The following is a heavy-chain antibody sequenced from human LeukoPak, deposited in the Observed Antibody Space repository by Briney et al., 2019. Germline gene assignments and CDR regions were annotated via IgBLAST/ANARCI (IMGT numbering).Heavy chain of an antibody. CDR2: ISWNSGSI. D-gene: IGHD3-22*01. CDR3: VKARSDSSGYYDY. Sequence: QPGGSLRLSCAASGFTFDDYAMHWVRQAPGKGLEWVSGISWNSGSIGYADSVKGRFTISRDNAKNSLYLQMYSLRAEDTALYYCVKARSDSSGYYDYWGQGTLVTVSS. V-gene: IGHV3-9*01. CDR1: GFTFDDYA. J-gene: IGHJ4*02.